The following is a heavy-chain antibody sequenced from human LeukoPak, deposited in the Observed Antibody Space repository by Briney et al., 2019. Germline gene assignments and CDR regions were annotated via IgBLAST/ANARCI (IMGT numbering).Heavy chain of an antibody. CDR3: DLVLMSGFDY. V-gene: IGHV3-30*03. D-gene: IGHD5-12*01. CDR2: ISYDGSNK. Sequence: GGSLRLSCAASGFTFSSYGMHWVRQAPGKGLEWVAVISYDGSNKYYADSVKGRFTISRDNSKNTQYLQMNSLRAEDTAVCAKDLVLMSGFDYWGQGTLVTVSS. J-gene: IGHJ4*02. CDR1: GFTFSSYG.